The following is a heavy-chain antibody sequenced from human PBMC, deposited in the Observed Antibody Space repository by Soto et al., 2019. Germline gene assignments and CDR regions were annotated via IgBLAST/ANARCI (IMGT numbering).Heavy chain of an antibody. J-gene: IGHJ4*02. V-gene: IGHV4-38-2*02. D-gene: IGHD5-18*01. CDR2: IYHSGST. CDR1: GYSISSGYY. Sequence: SETLSLTCAVSGYSISSGYYWDWIRQPPGKGLEWIGSIYHSGSTYYNPSLKSRVTISVDTSKNQFSLKLSSVTAADTAVYYCARDVDTAMVTRFDYWGQGTLVTVSS. CDR3: ARDVDTAMVTRFDY.